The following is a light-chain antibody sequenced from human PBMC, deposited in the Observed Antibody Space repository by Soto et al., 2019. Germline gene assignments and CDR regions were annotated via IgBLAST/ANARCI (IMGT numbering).Light chain of an antibody. Sequence: QSALTQPASVSGSPGQSITISCTGTSSDIGAYDYVSWFQQYPGKAPTLIIYEVRFRPSGVSSRFSGSKSGNTASLTISGLQTEDEADYYCGSYASATLIFGGGTKLTVL. CDR3: GSYASATLI. V-gene: IGLV2-14*03. J-gene: IGLJ2*01. CDR1: SSDIGAYDY. CDR2: EVR.